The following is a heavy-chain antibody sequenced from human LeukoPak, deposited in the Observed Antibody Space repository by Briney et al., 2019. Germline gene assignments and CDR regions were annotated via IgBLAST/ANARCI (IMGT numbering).Heavy chain of an antibody. V-gene: IGHV3-30-3*01. CDR2: ISYDGSNK. CDR3: ARQKDDTAMVSCYFDY. CDR1: GFTFSSYA. Sequence: GRSLRLSCAASGFTFSSYAMHWVRQAPGKGLEWVAVISYDGSNKYYADSVKGRFTISRDNSKNTLYLQMNSLRAEDTAVYYCARQKDDTAMVSCYFDYWGQGTQVTVSS. D-gene: IGHD5-18*01. J-gene: IGHJ4*02.